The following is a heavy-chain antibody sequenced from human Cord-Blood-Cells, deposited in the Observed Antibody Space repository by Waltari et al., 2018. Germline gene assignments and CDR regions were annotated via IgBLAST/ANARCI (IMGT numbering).Heavy chain of an antibody. V-gene: IGHV4-34*01. CDR1: GGSFSGYY. CDR2: INQRGST. D-gene: IGHD3-16*01. CDR3: ARGRRGLDSPYYYYYMDV. J-gene: IGHJ6*03. Sequence: QVQLQQWGAGLLKPSETLSLTCAVYGGSFSGYYWSWISQPPGKGLEWIGEINQRGSTNYNPALKSRVTISVDTSKNQFSLKLSSVTAADTAVYYCARGRRGLDSPYYYYYMDVWGKGTTVTVSS.